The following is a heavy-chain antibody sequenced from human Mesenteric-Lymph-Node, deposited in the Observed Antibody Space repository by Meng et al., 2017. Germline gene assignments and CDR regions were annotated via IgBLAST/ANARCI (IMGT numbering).Heavy chain of an antibody. V-gene: IGHV3-48*03. CDR1: GFTFSSYE. D-gene: IGHD3-16*02. CDR2: ISSSGSTI. CDR3: ARGYDYVWGSYRSNHNWFDP. Sequence: GGSLRLSCAASGFTFSSYEMNWVRQAPGKGLEWVSYISSSGSTIYYADSVKGRFTISRDNAKNSLYLQMNSLRAEDTAVYYCARGYDYVWGSYRSNHNWFDPWGQGTLVTVSS. J-gene: IGHJ5*02.